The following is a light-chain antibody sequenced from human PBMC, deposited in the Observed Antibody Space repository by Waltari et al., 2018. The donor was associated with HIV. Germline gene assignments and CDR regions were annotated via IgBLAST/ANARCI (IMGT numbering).Light chain of an antibody. V-gene: IGLV2-23*02. CDR2: EVN. CDR1: SSAIGNYDL. CDR3: CSYVTTGTWV. Sequence: QSALTQPASVSASPGQSITLSCTGPSSAIGNYDLVSWYQQRPGKAPKRMIYEVNKWPSGVSNRFSGSKSGITASLTISGLQAEDEADYYCCSYVTTGTWVFGGGTKLTVL. J-gene: IGLJ3*02.